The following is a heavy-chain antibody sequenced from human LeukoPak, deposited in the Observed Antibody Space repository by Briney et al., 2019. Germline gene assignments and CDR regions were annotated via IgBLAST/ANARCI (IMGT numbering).Heavy chain of an antibody. CDR1: GGSISSSTYH. CDR2: IYYSGST. CDR3: ATVSMVRGVESDY. D-gene: IGHD3-10*01. V-gene: IGHV4-39*01. Sequence: SETLSLTCTVSGGSISSSTYHWGWIRQPPGKGLEWIGSIYYSGSTYYNPSLKSRVTISVDTSKNQFSLKLSSVTAPDTAVYYCATVSMVRGVESDYWRQGTLVTVSS. J-gene: IGHJ4*02.